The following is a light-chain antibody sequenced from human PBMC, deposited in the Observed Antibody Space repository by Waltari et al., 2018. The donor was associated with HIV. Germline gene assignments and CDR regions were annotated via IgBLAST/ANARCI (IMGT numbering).Light chain of an antibody. Sequence: EIVMTQSPATLSVSPGERATLSCRASQGVSNNLACYKQKTGQAPRLLIYSASTRGTAITARFSGSGSGTESNLTISCLQSDDFAVYDCQQYDNGPPVYSFGQGTKLEIK. V-gene: IGKV3-15*01. J-gene: IGKJ2*03. CDR2: SAS. CDR3: QQYDNGPPVYS. CDR1: QGVSNN.